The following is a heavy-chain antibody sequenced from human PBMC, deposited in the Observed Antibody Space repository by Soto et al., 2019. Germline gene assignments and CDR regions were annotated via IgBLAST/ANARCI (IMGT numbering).Heavy chain of an antibody. D-gene: IGHD6-6*01. V-gene: IGHV1-18*01. J-gene: IGHJ4*02. CDR1: GYTFTSIG. CDR2: ISAYNGNT. CDR3: ARGEVEYREFDYFDY. Sequence: ASVKVSCKASGYTFTSIGISWVRQAPGQGLEWMGWISAYNGNTNYAQKLQGRVTMTTDTSTSTAYMELRSLRSDDTAVYYCARGEVEYREFDYFDYWGQGTLVTVSS.